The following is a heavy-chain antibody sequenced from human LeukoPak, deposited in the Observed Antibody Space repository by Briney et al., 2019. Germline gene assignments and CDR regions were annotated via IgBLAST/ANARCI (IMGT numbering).Heavy chain of an antibody. CDR2: IWYDGSNK. J-gene: IGHJ6*02. V-gene: IGHV3-33*01. CDR3: ARAPGAAPTPYYGMDV. D-gene: IGHD2-15*01. CDR1: GFTFSSYG. Sequence: PGRSLRLSCAASGFTFSSYGMHWVRQAPGKGLEWVAVIWYDGSNKYYADSVKGRFTISRDNSKNTLYLQMNSLRAEDTAVYYCARAPGAAPTPYYGMDVWGQGTTVTVSS.